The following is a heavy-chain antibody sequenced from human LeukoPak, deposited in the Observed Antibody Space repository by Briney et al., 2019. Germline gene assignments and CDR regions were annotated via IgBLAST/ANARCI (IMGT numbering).Heavy chain of an antibody. CDR2: IYYSGST. Sequence: SETLSLTCTVSGGSISSGDYYWSWIRQPPGKGLEWIGYIYYSGSTYYNPSLKSRVTISVDTSKNQFSLKLSSVTAADTAVYYCARALYCTTTSCPLRLWGQGTLVTVSS. J-gene: IGHJ4*02. V-gene: IGHV4-30-4*02. CDR1: GGSISSGDYY. CDR3: ARALYCTTTSCPLRL. D-gene: IGHD2-2*01.